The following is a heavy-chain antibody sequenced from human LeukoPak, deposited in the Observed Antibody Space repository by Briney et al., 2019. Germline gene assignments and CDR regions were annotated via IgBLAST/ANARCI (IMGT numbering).Heavy chain of an antibody. J-gene: IGHJ4*02. CDR2: IEYDGSKN. D-gene: IGHD6-19*01. CDR1: GFTLSICG. V-gene: IGHV3-30*02. CDR3: VKGGHSNGSCDS. Sequence: GGSLRLSCAASGFTLSICGMHWARQAPGKGLEGVACIEYDGSKNYYADSVKGRFTISRDNTKNTLYLQLNSLRAEDTGVYYFVKGGHSNGSCDSWGQGTLVTVSS.